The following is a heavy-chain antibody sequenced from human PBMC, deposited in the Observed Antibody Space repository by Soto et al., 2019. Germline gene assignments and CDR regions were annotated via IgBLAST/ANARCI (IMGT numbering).Heavy chain of an antibody. V-gene: IGHV4-34*01. Sequence: SETLSLTXAVYGGSFSGYYWSWIRQPPGKGLEWIGEINHSGSTNYNPSLKSRVTISVDTSKNQFSLKLSSVTAADTAVYYCARGIGSGSYLSPKYYYYYGMDVWGQGTTVTAP. CDR2: INHSGST. J-gene: IGHJ6*02. CDR3: ARGIGSGSYLSPKYYYYYGMDV. CDR1: GGSFSGYY. D-gene: IGHD3-10*01.